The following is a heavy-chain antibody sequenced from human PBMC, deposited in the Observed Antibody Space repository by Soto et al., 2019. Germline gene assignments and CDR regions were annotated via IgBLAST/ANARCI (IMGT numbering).Heavy chain of an antibody. CDR1: GFTFSSYW. CDR3: ATSRSFDY. J-gene: IGHJ4*02. Sequence: EVQLVESGGGLVQPGGSLRLSCEASGFTFSSYWMHWVRQVPGKGLVWVSRINSDGTGTSYADSVKGRFTISRDNAKNTLYLQMNSLTAEDTAVYDCATSRSFDYWGQGTLVTVSS. V-gene: IGHV3-74*01. CDR2: INSDGTGT.